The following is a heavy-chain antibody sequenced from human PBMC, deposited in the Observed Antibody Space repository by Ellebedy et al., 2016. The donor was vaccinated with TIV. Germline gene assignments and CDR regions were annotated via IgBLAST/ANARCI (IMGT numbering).Heavy chain of an antibody. CDR2: IIAIFGTA. CDR1: GATFSGSA. Sequence: SVKVSCKASGATFSGSAISWVRQAPGLGLEWIGGIIAIFGTAKYAQKFQGRVTITADQLTTTSHMELSDLRFEDTAIYYCARHIGYSNGPSEYWGQGSLVTVSS. J-gene: IGHJ4*02. CDR3: ARHIGYSNGPSEY. D-gene: IGHD6-19*01. V-gene: IGHV1-69*13.